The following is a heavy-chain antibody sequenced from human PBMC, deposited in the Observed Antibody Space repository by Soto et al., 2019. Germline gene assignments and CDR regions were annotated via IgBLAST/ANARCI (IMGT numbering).Heavy chain of an antibody. CDR3: GRGRGYSNAWGSYYSGMDV. D-gene: IGHD6-19*01. CDR2: INHNGST. V-gene: IGHV4-34*01. Sequence: QVQLQQWGAGLLKPSETLSLTCAIYGGSFSNYYWNWIRQPPGKGLEGMGKINHNGSTNYSPSLKRRLTISVDTSKNQFSLKLISVTAADTAVYFCGRGRGYSNAWGSYYSGMDVWGQGTTVTVSS. J-gene: IGHJ6*02. CDR1: GGSFSNYY.